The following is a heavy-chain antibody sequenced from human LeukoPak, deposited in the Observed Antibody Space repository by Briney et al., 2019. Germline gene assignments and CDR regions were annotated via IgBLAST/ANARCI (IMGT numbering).Heavy chain of an antibody. V-gene: IGHV1-18*01. J-gene: IGHJ4*02. D-gene: IGHD1-26*01. Sequence: ASVKVSCKASGYSFTNYGISWVRQAPGQGLEWMGWISGKNGKRNHAQKFQGRVTLTTDTSTSTAYMELRSLRSDDSAVYYCARTQEVGASIGDYWGQGTLITVSS. CDR2: ISGKNGKR. CDR1: GYSFTNYG. CDR3: ARTQEVGASIGDY.